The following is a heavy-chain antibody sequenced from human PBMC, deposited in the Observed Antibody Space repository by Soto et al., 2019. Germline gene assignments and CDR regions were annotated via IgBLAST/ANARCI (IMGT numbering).Heavy chain of an antibody. D-gene: IGHD4-17*01. CDR2: KKQDGSEK. V-gene: IGHV3-7*01. J-gene: IGHJ6*03. Sequence: GGSLRLSCAASGFTFSSYWMSWVRQAPGKGLEWVANKKQDGSEKYYVESLKGRFTISRDNAKNSLYLQMNSLRAEDTAVYYCARSGDYFAYYYYYMDVWGKGTTVTVSS. CDR3: ARSGDYFAYYYYYMDV. CDR1: GFTFSSYW.